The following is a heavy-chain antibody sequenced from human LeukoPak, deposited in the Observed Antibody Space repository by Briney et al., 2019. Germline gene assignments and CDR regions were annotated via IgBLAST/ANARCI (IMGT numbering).Heavy chain of an antibody. CDR2: VDHTGIT. Sequence: SETLSLSCSVSVDSITMYYWTWIRQPPGKGLEWIGYVDHTGITNFSPSLNGRVSISRDTTKNLFSLRVRSVTAADTAVYFCARGRVSSSTWHSTYYNYFYMDVWGKGTTVTVSS. J-gene: IGHJ6*03. D-gene: IGHD5-12*01. CDR3: ARGRVSSSTWHSTYYNYFYMDV. V-gene: IGHV4-59*01. CDR1: VDSITMYY.